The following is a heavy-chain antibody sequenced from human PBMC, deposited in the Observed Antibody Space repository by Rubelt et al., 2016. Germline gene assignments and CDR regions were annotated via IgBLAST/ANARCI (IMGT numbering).Heavy chain of an antibody. CDR3: ARDFIAVAGGGAFDI. CDR2: YYSGST. J-gene: IGHJ3*02. Sequence: YYSGSTYYNPSLKSRVTISVDTSKNQFSLKLSSVTAADTAVYYCARDFIAVAGGGAFDIWGQGTMVTVSS. D-gene: IGHD6-19*01. V-gene: IGHV4-39*07.